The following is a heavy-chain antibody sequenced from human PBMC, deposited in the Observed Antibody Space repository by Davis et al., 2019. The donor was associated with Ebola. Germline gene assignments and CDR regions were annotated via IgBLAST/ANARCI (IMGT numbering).Heavy chain of an antibody. CDR1: GGSFSGYY. CDR3: AGGGNYYYMDV. J-gene: IGHJ6*03. V-gene: IGHV4-34*01. CDR2: INHSGST. D-gene: IGHD1-1*01. Sequence: PSETLSLTCAVYGGSFSGYYWSWIRQPPGKGLEWIGEINHSGSTNYNPSLKSRVTISVDTSKNQFSLKLSSVTAADAAVYYCAGGGNYYYMDVWGKGTTVTVSS.